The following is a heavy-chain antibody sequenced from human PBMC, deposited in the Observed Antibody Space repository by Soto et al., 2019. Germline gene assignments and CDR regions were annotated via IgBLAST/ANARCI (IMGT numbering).Heavy chain of an antibody. CDR2: ISSSGSTI. V-gene: IGHV3-48*03. D-gene: IGHD3-3*01. CDR3: ARASKPYYDLWSGYYMEPDYFYGMDV. J-gene: IGHJ6*04. CDR1: GFTFSSYE. Sequence: GGSLRLSCAASGFTFSSYEMNWVRQAPGKGLEWVSYISSSGSTIYYADSVKGRFTISRDNAKNSLYLQMNSLRAEDTAVYYCARASKPYYDLWSGYYMEPDYFYGMDVSGKGTTRTVSS.